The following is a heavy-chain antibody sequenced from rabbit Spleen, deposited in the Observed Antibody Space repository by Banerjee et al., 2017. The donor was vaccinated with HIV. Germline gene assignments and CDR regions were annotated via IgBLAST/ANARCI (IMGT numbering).Heavy chain of an antibody. Sequence: QSLEESGGDLVKPGASLTLTCTASGFSFSSSDWIYWVRQAPGKGLEWIACINAATAKPVYATWAKGRFTISRTSSTTVTLQVTSLTAADTATYFCTRDDGSGHYIDGYFNLWGPGTLVTVS. V-gene: IGHV1S40*01. D-gene: IGHD1-1*01. CDR2: INAATAKP. CDR3: TRDDGSGHYIDGYFNL. J-gene: IGHJ4*01. CDR1: GFSFSSSDW.